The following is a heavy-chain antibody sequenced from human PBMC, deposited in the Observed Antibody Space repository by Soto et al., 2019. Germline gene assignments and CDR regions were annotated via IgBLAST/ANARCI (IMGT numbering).Heavy chain of an antibody. J-gene: IGHJ6*02. Sequence: ASVKVSCKASGYTFTNYDINWIRQATGQGPERMGWVNPNSGNTGYAQKFQGRVIMTRSTAINTAYMELENLQPEDTAVYYCVAPTFQRLAADVWGQGTTVTVSS. D-gene: IGHD6-13*01. CDR2: VNPNSGNT. CDR1: GYTFTNYD. V-gene: IGHV1-8*01. CDR3: VAPTFQRLAADV.